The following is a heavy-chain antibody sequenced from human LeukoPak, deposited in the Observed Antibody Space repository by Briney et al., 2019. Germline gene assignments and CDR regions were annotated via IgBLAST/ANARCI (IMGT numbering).Heavy chain of an antibody. Sequence: SETLSLTCAVYGGSFSGYYWSWIRQPPGKGLEWIGEINHSGSTNYNPSLKSRVTISVDTSKNQFSLKLSSVTAADTAVYYCARHRNGYSGYVVLGWFDPWGQGTLVTVSS. V-gene: IGHV4-34*01. D-gene: IGHD5-12*01. J-gene: IGHJ5*02. CDR3: ARHRNGYSGYVVLGWFDP. CDR1: GGSFSGYY. CDR2: INHSGST.